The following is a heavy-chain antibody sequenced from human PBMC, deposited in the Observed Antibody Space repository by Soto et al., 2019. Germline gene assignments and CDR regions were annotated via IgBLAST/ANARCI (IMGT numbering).Heavy chain of an antibody. Sequence: PSETLSLTCTVSGGSVSSGSYYWGWIRQPPGKGLEWIGYIYYSGSTNYNPYLKSRVTISVDTSKNQFSLKLSSVTAADTAVYYCAGGISVVDYWGQGTLVTVSS. CDR2: IYYSGST. J-gene: IGHJ4*02. CDR3: AGGISVVDY. V-gene: IGHV4-61*01. CDR1: GGSVSSGSYY. D-gene: IGHD3-3*02.